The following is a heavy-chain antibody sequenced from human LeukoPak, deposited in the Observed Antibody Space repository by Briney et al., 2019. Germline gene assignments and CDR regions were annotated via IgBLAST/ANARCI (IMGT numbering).Heavy chain of an antibody. CDR3: ARQGAAGKYYYYYMDV. CDR1: GYNFPIYW. D-gene: IGHD6-13*01. Sequence: HGESLKISCQGSGYNFPIYWIGWVRQMPGQGLEGMGIIYPDDSNTIYGPSFQGQVTISADKSINTAYLEWSSLKASDTAIYYCARQGAAGKYYYYYMDVWGKGTTVTVSS. CDR2: IYPDDSNT. J-gene: IGHJ6*03. V-gene: IGHV5-51*01.